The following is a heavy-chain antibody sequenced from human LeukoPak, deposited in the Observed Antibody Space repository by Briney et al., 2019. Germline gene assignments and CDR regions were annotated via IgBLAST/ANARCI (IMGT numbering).Heavy chain of an antibody. V-gene: IGHV1-2*02. CDR1: GYTFSAYH. CDR2: INPNSGGT. J-gene: IGHJ5*02. D-gene: IGHD3-10*01. CDR3: ARGDKKENLSGPSGYFDP. Sequence: ASVKVSCKASGYTFSAYHIHWVRQAPGQGLEWMGWINPNSGGTNFAPKFHGRVSMTRNTSLNTAYMELSSLRSDDTAVYYCARGDKKENLSGPSGYFDPWGQGSLVTVSS.